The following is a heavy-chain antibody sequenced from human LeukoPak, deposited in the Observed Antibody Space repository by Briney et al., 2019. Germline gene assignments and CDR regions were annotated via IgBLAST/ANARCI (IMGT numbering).Heavy chain of an antibody. D-gene: IGHD1-1*01. V-gene: IGHV4-4*07. Sequence: SETLSLTCTVSGGSISSYYWSWIRQPAGKGLEWIGRIYTSGSTNYNPSLKSRVTMSVDTSKNQFSLKLSSVTAADTAVYYCARGGRTTGTTPAFDIWGQGTMVTVSS. CDR1: GGSISSYY. CDR3: ARGGRTTGTTPAFDI. CDR2: IYTSGST. J-gene: IGHJ3*02.